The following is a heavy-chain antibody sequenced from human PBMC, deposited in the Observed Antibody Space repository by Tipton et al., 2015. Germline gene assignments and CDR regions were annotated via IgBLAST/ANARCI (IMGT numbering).Heavy chain of an antibody. V-gene: IGHV4-59*01. CDR3: AREFVTSGGFGMDV. Sequence: TLSLTCTVSGGSISSYYWSWIRQPPGKGLEWIGYIDYSGSTNYNPSLKSRVTISVDTSKNQFSLKLTSVTAADTAVYYCAREFVTSGGFGMDVWGQGTTVTVSS. D-gene: IGHD3-16*01. CDR2: IDYSGST. CDR1: GGSISSYY. J-gene: IGHJ6*02.